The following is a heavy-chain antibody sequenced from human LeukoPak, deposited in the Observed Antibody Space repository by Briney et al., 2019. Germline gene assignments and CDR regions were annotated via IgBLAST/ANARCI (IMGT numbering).Heavy chain of an antibody. V-gene: IGHV3-30-3*01. J-gene: IGHJ4*02. CDR1: GFTFSSYA. D-gene: IGHD3-22*01. Sequence: SGGSLRLSCAASGFTFSSYAMHWVRQAPGKGLEWVAVISYDGSNKYYADSVKGRFTISRDNAKNSLYLQMNSLRAEDTAVYYCARDGYYGSSGYPYWGQGTLVTVSS. CDR3: ARDGYYGSSGYPY. CDR2: ISYDGSNK.